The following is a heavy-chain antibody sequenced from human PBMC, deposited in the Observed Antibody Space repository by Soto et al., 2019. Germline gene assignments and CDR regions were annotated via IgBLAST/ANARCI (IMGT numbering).Heavy chain of an antibody. D-gene: IGHD6-19*01. CDR3: ARATGYSSGWRQDY. CDR2: INSDGSSI. V-gene: IGHV3-74*01. J-gene: IGHJ4*02. CDR1: GFTFSSYW. Sequence: EVQLVESGGGLVQPGGSLRLSCAASGFTFSSYWMHWVRQAPGKGLVWVSRINSDGSSISYADSVKGRFTISRDNAKNTLYLQMNSLRVEDTAVYYCARATGYSSGWRQDYWGQGTLVAVSS.